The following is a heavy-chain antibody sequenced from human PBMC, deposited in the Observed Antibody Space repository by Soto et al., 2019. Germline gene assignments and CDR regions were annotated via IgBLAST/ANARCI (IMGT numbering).Heavy chain of an antibody. Sequence: GESLKISCKGSGYSFAGYWITWVRQKPGKGLELMVLIDPSDSQTYYSPSFRGHVTISVTKSITTVFLQWSSLRSSDTAMYYCARQIYDSDTGPNSQYYFDXWGQGTPVTVSX. CDR1: GYSFAGYW. J-gene: IGHJ4*02. CDR3: ARQIYDSDTGPNSQYYFDX. V-gene: IGHV5-10-1*01. CDR2: IDPSDSQT. D-gene: IGHD3-22*01.